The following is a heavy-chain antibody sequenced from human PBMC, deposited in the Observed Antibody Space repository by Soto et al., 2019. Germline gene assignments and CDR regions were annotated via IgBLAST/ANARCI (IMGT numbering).Heavy chain of an antibody. CDR1: GGSISSYY. D-gene: IGHD5-18*01. J-gene: IGHJ6*02. CDR3: ARDREYSYGLHTYYYGMDV. Sequence: SETLSLTCTVSGGSISSYYWSWIRQPPGKGLEWIGYIYYSGSTNYNPSLKSRVTISVDTSKNQFSLKLSSVTAADTAVYYCARDREYSYGLHTYYYGMDVWGQGTTVT. V-gene: IGHV4-59*01. CDR2: IYYSGST.